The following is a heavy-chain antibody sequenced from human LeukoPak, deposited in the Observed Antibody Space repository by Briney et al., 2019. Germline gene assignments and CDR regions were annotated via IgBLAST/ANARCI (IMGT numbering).Heavy chain of an antibody. CDR1: GFTFSSYA. D-gene: IGHD3-22*01. CDR3: ARGSSGYYYVRFDP. Sequence: GSLRLSCAASGFTFSSYAMSWVRQAPGKGLEWIGEINHSGSTNYNPSLKSRVTISVDTSKNQFSLKLSSVTAADTAVYYCARGSSGYYYVRFDPWGQGTLVTVSS. J-gene: IGHJ5*02. V-gene: IGHV4-34*01. CDR2: INHSGST.